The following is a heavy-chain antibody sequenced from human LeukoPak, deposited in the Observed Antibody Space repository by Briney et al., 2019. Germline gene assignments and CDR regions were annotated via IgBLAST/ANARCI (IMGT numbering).Heavy chain of an antibody. V-gene: IGHV3-33*01. D-gene: IGHD3-10*01. CDR3: ARELFGSGSCPDG. Sequence: PGRSLRLYCSASGFTFSYYAIHWVRQAPGNGLEWVALIWSDGSNKYYAESVKGRITISRDNSKNTVYLQMNSLRAEDTAVYYCARELFGSGSCPDGWGQGTLVTVSS. J-gene: IGHJ4*02. CDR2: IWSDGSNK. CDR1: GFTFSYYA.